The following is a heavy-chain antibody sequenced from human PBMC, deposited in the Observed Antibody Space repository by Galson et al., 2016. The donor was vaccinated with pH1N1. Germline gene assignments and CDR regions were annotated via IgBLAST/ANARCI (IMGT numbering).Heavy chain of an antibody. V-gene: IGHV3-9*01. Sequence: SLRLSCAASGFTFDDYAMHWVRQAPGKGLEWGSGISWNSGSIGYADSVKGRFTISRDNAKNSLYLQMNSLRAEDTALYYCAKVDDYYLGYFDYWGQGTLVTVSS. CDR2: ISWNSGSI. J-gene: IGHJ4*02. D-gene: IGHD1-26*01. CDR1: GFTFDDYA. CDR3: AKVDDYYLGYFDY.